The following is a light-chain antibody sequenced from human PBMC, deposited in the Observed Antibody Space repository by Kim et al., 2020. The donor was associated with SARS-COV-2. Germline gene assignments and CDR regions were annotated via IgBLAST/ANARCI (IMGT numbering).Light chain of an antibody. CDR1: QSINSN. V-gene: IGKV3-15*01. J-gene: IGKJ4*01. CDR2: AAS. Sequence: VSPGDSATLSCRASQSINSNLAWYQQKPGQAPRLLIYAASTRATAIPARFSGSGSGTGFTLTISSLQSEDFAVYYCHQYSQWPLVFGGGTKVDIK. CDR3: HQYSQWPLV.